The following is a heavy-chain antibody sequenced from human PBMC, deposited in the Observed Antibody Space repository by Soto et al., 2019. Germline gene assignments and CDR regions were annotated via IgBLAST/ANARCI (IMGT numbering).Heavy chain of an antibody. V-gene: IGHV4-34*01. CDR3: ARGRKQLRFLEWLNWSLDP. Sequence: QVQLQQWGAGLLKPSETLSLTCAVYGGSFSGYYWSWIRQPPGKGLEWIGEINHSGSTNYNPSLKSRVTISVDTSKNQFSLKLSSVTAADTAVYYCARGRKQLRFLEWLNWSLDPWGQGTLVTVSS. CDR2: INHSGST. J-gene: IGHJ5*02. D-gene: IGHD3-3*01. CDR1: GGSFSGYY.